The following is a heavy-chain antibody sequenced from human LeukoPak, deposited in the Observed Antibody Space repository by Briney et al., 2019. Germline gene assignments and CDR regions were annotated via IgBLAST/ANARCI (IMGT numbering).Heavy chain of an antibody. CDR3: ARGLSPSSGWFLGNWFDP. D-gene: IGHD6-19*01. CDR1: GGSFSGYY. J-gene: IGHJ5*02. Sequence: SETLSLTCAVYGGSFSGYYWSWIRQPPGKGLEWIGEINHSGSTNYNPSLKSRVTISVDTSKNQFSLKLSSVTAADTAVYYCARGLSPSSGWFLGNWFDPWGQGTAVTVSS. V-gene: IGHV4-34*01. CDR2: INHSGST.